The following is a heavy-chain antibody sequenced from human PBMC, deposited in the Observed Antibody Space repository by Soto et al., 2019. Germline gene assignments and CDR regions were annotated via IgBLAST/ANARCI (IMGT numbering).Heavy chain of an antibody. CDR1: GYSFMKYG. CDR2: ISPYSGYT. CDR3: AREASVLIPAAQPSRFDS. V-gene: IGHV1-18*01. D-gene: IGHD2-2*01. Sequence: QVQLVQSGPEMKKPGASVKVSCKGFGYSFMKYGINWVRQAPGQGLEWVGWISPYSGYTHSAQKFHGRLTLTTDTAVSTAYMELRILRSADTALYYCAREASVLIPAAQPSRFDSWGQGTLVTVSS. J-gene: IGHJ4*02.